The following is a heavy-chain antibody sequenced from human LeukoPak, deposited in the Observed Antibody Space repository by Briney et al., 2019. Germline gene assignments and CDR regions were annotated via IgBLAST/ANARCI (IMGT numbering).Heavy chain of an antibody. Sequence: PSETLSLTCAVYGGSFSGYYWSWIRQPPGKGLEWIGEINHSGSTNYNPSLKGRVTISVDTSKNQFSLKLSSVTAADTAVYYCASLSSGWYGGVDWGQGTLVTVSS. D-gene: IGHD6-19*01. J-gene: IGHJ4*02. CDR3: ASLSSGWYGGVD. CDR1: GGSFSGYY. CDR2: INHSGST. V-gene: IGHV4-34*01.